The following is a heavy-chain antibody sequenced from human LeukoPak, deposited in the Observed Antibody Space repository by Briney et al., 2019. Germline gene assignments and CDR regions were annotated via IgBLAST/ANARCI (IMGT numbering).Heavy chain of an antibody. Sequence: GGSLRLSCAASGFTFSSYAMTWVRQAPGKGLEWVSGISGSGGSTYYAESVKGRFTISGDNSKNTLYLQMNSLRAEDTAVYYCANGIYSGSPAAFDIRGQGTMVTVSS. CDR2: ISGSGGST. V-gene: IGHV3-23*01. CDR3: ANGIYSGSPAAFDI. CDR1: GFTFSSYA. J-gene: IGHJ3*02. D-gene: IGHD1-26*01.